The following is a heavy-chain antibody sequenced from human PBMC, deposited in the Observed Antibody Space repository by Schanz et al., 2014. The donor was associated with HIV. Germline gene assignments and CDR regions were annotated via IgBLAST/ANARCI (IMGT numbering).Heavy chain of an antibody. CDR2: ISASGART. D-gene: IGHD2-21*01. CDR1: GSTGRRKG. Sequence: QVQLVESGGGVVQPGRCVRSGGAASGSTGRRKGLHWVRQAPGKGLEWVTGISASGARTDYANSVKGRFTTSRDNSRNTVYLQMNSLRAEDTAEYFCARGAEEDYSSPSLDSWGQGTLVTVSS. J-gene: IGHJ4*02. CDR3: ARGAEEDYSSPSLDS. V-gene: IGHV3-NL1*01.